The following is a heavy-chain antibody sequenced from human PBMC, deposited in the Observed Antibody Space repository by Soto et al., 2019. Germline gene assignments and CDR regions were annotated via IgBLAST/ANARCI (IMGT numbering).Heavy chain of an antibody. V-gene: IGHV4-39*01. J-gene: IGHJ3*02. D-gene: IGHD1-20*01. CDR2: IYYSGST. Sequence: QLQLQESGPGLVKPSETLSLTCTVSGGSVSSSNNYWAWIRQPPGKGLEWIGSIYYSGSTYYNPSLKSRVTISVDTSKNQFSLKLSSVTAADTAVYYCARQLYNWNDRGAFDIWGQGTMVTVSS. CDR3: ARQLYNWNDRGAFDI. CDR1: GGSVSSSNNY.